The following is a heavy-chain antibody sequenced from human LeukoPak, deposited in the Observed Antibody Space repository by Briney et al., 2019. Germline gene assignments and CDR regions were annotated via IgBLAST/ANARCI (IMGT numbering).Heavy chain of an antibody. D-gene: IGHD3-22*01. CDR2: INPNSGGT. CDR1: GYTFTGYY. Sequence: GASVKVSCKASGYTFTGYYMHWVRQAPGQGLEWMGWINPNSGGTNYAQKFQGRVTMTRDTSISTAYMELSRLRSDDTAVYYCARDSDYYDSSGCYYFDYWGQGTLVTVSS. V-gene: IGHV1-2*02. J-gene: IGHJ4*02. CDR3: ARDSDYYDSSGCYYFDY.